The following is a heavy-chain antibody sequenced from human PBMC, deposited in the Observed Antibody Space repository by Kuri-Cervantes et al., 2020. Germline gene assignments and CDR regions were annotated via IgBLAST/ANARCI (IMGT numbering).Heavy chain of an antibody. CDR3: ARWSQEVTAKRNWFDP. V-gene: IGHV1-2*02. Sequence: ASVKVSCKASGYTFTGYYMHWVRQAPGQGLEWMGWINPNSGGTNYAQKFQGRVTMTRDTSISTAYMELSRLRSDDTAVYYCARWSQEVTAKRNWFDPWGQGTLVTVSS. CDR2: INPNSGGT. D-gene: IGHD2-21*02. J-gene: IGHJ5*02. CDR1: GYTFTGYY.